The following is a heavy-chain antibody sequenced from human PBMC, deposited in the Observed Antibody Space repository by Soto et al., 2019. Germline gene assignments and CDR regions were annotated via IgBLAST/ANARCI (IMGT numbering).Heavy chain of an antibody. CDR1: GYTFTSYG. D-gene: IGHD3-3*01. V-gene: IGHV1-18*01. J-gene: IGHJ4*02. CDR3: ARGVVDYDFWSGYPRLMRFDY. CDR2: ISAYNGNT. Sequence: GASVKVSCKASGYTFTSYGISWVRQAPGQGLEWMGWISAYNGNTNYAQKLQGRVTMTTDTSTSTAYMELRSLRSDDTAVYYFARGVVDYDFWSGYPRLMRFDYWGQGTLVTVSS.